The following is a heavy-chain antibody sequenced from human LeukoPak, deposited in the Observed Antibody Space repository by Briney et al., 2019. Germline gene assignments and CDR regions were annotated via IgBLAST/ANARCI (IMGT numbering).Heavy chain of an antibody. D-gene: IGHD1-26*01. CDR3: ARVNSGSYFSTYYFDY. V-gene: IGHV4-59*01. CDR2: IYYSGST. J-gene: IGHJ4*02. Sequence: SETLSLTCTVSGGSISSYYWSWIRQPPGKGLEWIGYIYYSGSTNYNPCLKSRVTISVDTSKNQFSLKLSSVTAADTAVYYCARVNSGSYFSTYYFDYWGQGTLVTVSS. CDR1: GGSISSYY.